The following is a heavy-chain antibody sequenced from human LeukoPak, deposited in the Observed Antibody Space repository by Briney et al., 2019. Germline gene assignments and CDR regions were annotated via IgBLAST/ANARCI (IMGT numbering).Heavy chain of an antibody. CDR2: IYTSGST. V-gene: IGHV4-4*07. Sequence: PSETLSLTCTVSGGSISSYYWSWIRQPAGKGLEWIGRIYTSGSTNYNPSLKSRVTMSVDTPKNQFSLKLSSVTAADTAVYYCARDLFYGSGSSDAFDIWGQGTMVTVSS. D-gene: IGHD3-10*01. CDR3: ARDLFYGSGSSDAFDI. CDR1: GGSISSYY. J-gene: IGHJ3*02.